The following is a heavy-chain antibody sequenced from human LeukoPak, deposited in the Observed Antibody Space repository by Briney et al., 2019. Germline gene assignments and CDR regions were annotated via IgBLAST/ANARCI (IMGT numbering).Heavy chain of an antibody. CDR1: GFSFITYG. Sequence: GGSLRLSCAASGFSFITYGMSWVRQAPGKGLEWVSDITATVATTYYADSVRGRFTISRDNSKNTLYLEMNNLRADDTAVYYCVKPNYYDSSGYYWGQGTWSPSPQ. CDR3: VKPNYYDSSGYY. J-gene: IGHJ4*02. CDR2: ITATVATT. D-gene: IGHD3-22*01. V-gene: IGHV3-23*01.